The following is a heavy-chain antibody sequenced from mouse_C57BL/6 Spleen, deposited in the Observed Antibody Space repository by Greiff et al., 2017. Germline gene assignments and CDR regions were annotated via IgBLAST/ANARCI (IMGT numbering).Heavy chain of an antibody. Sequence: VQLQQSGPELVKPGASVKISCKASGYAFSSSWMNWVKQRPGKGLEWIGRIYPGDGDTNYNGKFKGKATLTADKSSSTAYMQLSSLTSEDSAVCFCANDYDGELAYWGQGTLVTVAA. D-gene: IGHD2-4*01. CDR2: IYPGDGDT. J-gene: IGHJ3*01. CDR1: GYAFSSSW. V-gene: IGHV1-82*01. CDR3: ANDYDGELAY.